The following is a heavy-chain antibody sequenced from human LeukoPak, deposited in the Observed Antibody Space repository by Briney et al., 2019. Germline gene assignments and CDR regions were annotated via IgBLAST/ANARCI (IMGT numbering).Heavy chain of an antibody. CDR2: INHSGST. V-gene: IGHV4-34*01. Sequence: SETVSLTCAVYGGSFSSYYWSWIRQPPGKGLEWIGEINHSGSTNYNPSLKSRVSISVDTSKNQFSLKLSSVTAADTAVYYCAPQIYCSSTSCPNWFDPWGQGTLVTVSS. CDR3: APQIYCSSTSCPNWFDP. D-gene: IGHD2-2*01. CDR1: GGSFSSYY. J-gene: IGHJ5*02.